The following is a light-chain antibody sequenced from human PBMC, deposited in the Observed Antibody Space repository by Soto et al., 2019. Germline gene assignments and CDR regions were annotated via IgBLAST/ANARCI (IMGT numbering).Light chain of an antibody. CDR2: SAS. Sequence: DIQMTQSPSSLSASVGDRVTITCRSSQIIRTYLNWYQQKPGKAPKLLIYSASTLQSGVPSRFSGSGSGANFSLTISGLQPEDFATYYCQQGYSTLPYTFGQGTKVEI. J-gene: IGKJ2*01. V-gene: IGKV1-39*01. CDR1: QIIRTY. CDR3: QQGYSTLPYT.